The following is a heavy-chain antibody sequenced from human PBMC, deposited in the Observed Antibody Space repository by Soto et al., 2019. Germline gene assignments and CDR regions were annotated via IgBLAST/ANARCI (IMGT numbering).Heavy chain of an antibody. CDR3: ASVFGGVGVYAY. D-gene: IGHD3-3*01. CDR2: VYPGDSDT. Sequence: PGESLKISCTGSGYNFNSYGIAWVRQVPGKGLEWVGLVYPGDSDTRYGPSFQGQVTISADKSTSTAYLHLNSLKAADTAIYYCASVFGGVGVYAYGGQGTWVTASS. J-gene: IGHJ4*02. CDR1: GYNFNSYG. V-gene: IGHV5-51*01.